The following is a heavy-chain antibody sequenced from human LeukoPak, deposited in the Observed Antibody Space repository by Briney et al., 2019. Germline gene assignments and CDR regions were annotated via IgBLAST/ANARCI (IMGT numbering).Heavy chain of an antibody. V-gene: IGHV3-23*01. CDR1: GFTFSSYA. CDR2: ISGSGGST. CDR3: AINKEVVVAATETFDY. J-gene: IGHJ4*02. D-gene: IGHD2-15*01. Sequence: PGGSLRLSCAASGFTFSSYAMSWVRQAPGKGLEWVSAISGSGGSTYYADSVKGRFTISRDNSKNTLYLQMNSLRAEDTAVYYCAINKEVVVAATETFDYWGQGTLVTVSS.